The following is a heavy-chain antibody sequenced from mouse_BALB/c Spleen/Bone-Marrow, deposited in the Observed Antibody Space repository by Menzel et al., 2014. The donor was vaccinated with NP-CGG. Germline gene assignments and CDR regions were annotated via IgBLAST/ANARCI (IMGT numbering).Heavy chain of an antibody. V-gene: IGHV1S81*02. Sequence: VQLQQSGAELVKPGASVKLSCKASGYTFTRYYTYWVKQRPGQGLEWIGEINPTNGGTNFNEKFKSKATLTVDKSSSTAFMQLSSLTSEDSAVYYCTRSNYGYWYFDVWGAGTTVTVSS. CDR1: GYTFTRYY. D-gene: IGHD1-1*01. J-gene: IGHJ1*01. CDR2: INPTNGGT. CDR3: TRSNYGYWYFDV.